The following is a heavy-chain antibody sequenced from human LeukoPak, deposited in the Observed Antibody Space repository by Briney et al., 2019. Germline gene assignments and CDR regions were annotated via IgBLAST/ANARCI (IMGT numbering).Heavy chain of an antibody. CDR3: ARGYDSSGSLTDY. V-gene: IGHV4-59*01. CDR2: IYYSGST. CDR1: GGSISSYY. D-gene: IGHD3-22*01. Sequence: SQTLSLTCTVSGGSISSYYWSWIRQPPGKGLEWIGYIYYSGSTNYNPSLKSRVTISVDTSKNQFSLKLSSVTAADTAVYYCARGYDSSGSLTDYWGRGTLVTVSS. J-gene: IGHJ4*02.